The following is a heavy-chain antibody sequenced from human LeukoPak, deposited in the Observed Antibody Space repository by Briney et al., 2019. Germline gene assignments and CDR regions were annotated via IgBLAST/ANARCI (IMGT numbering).Heavy chain of an antibody. V-gene: IGHV3-7*01. Sequence: GGPLRLSCVASGFTFTTYWMSWVRRAPGKGLEWVANIKEDGSEINYVDSVKGRFTISRDNAKNSLNLQMNSLRAEDTAVYYCARDRGYSTFDYWGQGTLVTVS. D-gene: IGHD4-23*01. CDR3: ARDRGYSTFDY. CDR2: IKEDGSEI. CDR1: GFTFTTYW. J-gene: IGHJ4*02.